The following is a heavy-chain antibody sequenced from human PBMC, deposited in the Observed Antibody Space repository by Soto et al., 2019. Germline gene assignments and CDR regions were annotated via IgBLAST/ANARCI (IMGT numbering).Heavy chain of an antibody. Sequence: QVQLQESGPGLVKPSQTLSLTCTVSGGSISSGDYYWSWIHQPPGKGLEWIGYIYYSGSTYYNPSLKSRVTISVDTSKNQFSLKLSSVTAADTAVYYCATHRITMVRGDAFDIWGQGTMVTVSS. V-gene: IGHV4-30-4*01. CDR3: ATHRITMVRGDAFDI. CDR2: IYYSGST. D-gene: IGHD3-10*01. CDR1: GGSISSGDYY. J-gene: IGHJ3*02.